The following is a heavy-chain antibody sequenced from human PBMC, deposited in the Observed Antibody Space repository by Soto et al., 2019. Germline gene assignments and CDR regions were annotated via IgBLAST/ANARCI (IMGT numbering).Heavy chain of an antibody. CDR2: ITEDGSGT. Sequence: GGSLRLSCATSGFTFSGYPIHWVRQAPGKGPVWVSRITEDGSGTTYADSVKGRFTVTRDNAKNTMYLQMSGLGAEDTAVYHCVRGTNGWRGMDYWGQGTLVTVSS. V-gene: IGHV3-74*01. CDR1: GFTFSGYP. D-gene: IGHD2-8*01. CDR3: VRGTNGWRGMDY. J-gene: IGHJ4*02.